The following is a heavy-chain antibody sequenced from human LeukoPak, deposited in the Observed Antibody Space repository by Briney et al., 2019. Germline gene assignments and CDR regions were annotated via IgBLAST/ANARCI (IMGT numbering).Heavy chain of an antibody. J-gene: IGHJ4*02. CDR1: GGSISSGSYY. Sequence: PSQTLSLTCTVSGGSISSGSYYWSWIRQPAGKGLEWIGRIYTSGSTNYNPSLKSRVTISVDTSKNQFSLKLSSVTAADTAVYYCARAGYCSSTSCYPLIDYWGQGTLVTVSS. CDR2: IYTSGST. V-gene: IGHV4-61*02. CDR3: ARAGYCSSTSCYPLIDY. D-gene: IGHD2-2*01.